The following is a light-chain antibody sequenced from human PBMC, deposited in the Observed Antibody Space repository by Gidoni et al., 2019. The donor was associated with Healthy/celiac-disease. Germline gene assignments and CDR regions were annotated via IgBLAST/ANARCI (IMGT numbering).Light chain of an antibody. CDR3: MQALQTPPGLT. V-gene: IGKV2-28*01. CDR2: LGS. CDR1: QSLLHSNGYNY. J-gene: IGKJ4*01. Sequence: DIVMTQSPLSLPVTPGEPASISCRSSQSLLHSNGYNYLDWYLQKPGQSPQLLIYLGSNRASGVPDRFSGSGSGTDFTLKISRVEAEDVGVYYCMQALQTPPGLTFGGGTKVEIE.